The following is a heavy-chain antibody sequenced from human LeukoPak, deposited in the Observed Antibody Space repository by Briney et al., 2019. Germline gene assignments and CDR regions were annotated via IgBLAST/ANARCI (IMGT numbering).Heavy chain of an antibody. V-gene: IGHV1-69*13. J-gene: IGHJ5*02. CDR2: IIPIFGTA. CDR1: GGTFSSYA. Sequence: GASVKVSCKASGGTFSSYAISWALQAPGQGLEWMGGIIPIFGTANYAQKFQGRVTITADESTSTAYMELSSLRSEDTAVYYCARVFVFDWSIDPWGQGTLVTVSS. CDR3: ARVFVFDWSIDP. D-gene: IGHD3-9*01.